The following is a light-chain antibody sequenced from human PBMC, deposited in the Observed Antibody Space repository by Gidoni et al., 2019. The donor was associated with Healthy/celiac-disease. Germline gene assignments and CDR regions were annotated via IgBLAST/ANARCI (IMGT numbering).Light chain of an antibody. V-gene: IGKV3-20*01. CDR1: QSVSSSY. J-gene: IGKJ1*01. Sequence: EIVLTQSPGTRSLSPGERATLSCRASQSVSSSYLAWYQQKPGQAPRLLIYGASSRATGIPDRFSGSGSGTDFTLTISRLEPEDFAVYYCQQYGSSTWTCGQXTKVEIK. CDR3: QQYGSSTWT. CDR2: GAS.